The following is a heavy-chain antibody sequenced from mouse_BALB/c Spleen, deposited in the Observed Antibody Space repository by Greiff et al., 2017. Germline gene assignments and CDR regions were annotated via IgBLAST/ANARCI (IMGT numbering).Heavy chain of an antibody. CDR2: INSNGGST. D-gene: IGHD1-1*01. CDR1: GFTFSSYG. Sequence: EVQVVESGGGLVQPGGSLKLSCAASGFTFSSYGMSWVRQTPDKRLELVATINSNGGSTYYPDSVKGRFTISRDNAKNTLYLQMSSLKSEDTAMYYCARGGGGSGDFAYWGQGTLVTVSA. V-gene: IGHV5-6-3*01. CDR3: ARGGGGSGDFAY. J-gene: IGHJ3*01.